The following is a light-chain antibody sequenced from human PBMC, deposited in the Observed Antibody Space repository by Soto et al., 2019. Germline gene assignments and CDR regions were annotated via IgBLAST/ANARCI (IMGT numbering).Light chain of an antibody. CDR2: GVS. V-gene: IGLV2-14*01. J-gene: IGLJ1*01. Sequence: QSVLTQPASVSGSPGQSITSSCTGTSSDVGGYNYVSWYQHHPGKAPKLVIYGVSNRPSGVSYRFSGSKSGNTASLTISGLQAEDEPDYYCSSYKSTNTQVFGTGTQVTL. CDR1: SSDVGGYNY. CDR3: SSYKSTNTQV.